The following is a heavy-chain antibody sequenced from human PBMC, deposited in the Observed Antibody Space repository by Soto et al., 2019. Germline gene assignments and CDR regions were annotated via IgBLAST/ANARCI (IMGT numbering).Heavy chain of an antibody. CDR2: IYYSGST. V-gene: IGHV4-31*03. Sequence: LSLTCTVSGGSISSGGYYWSWIRQHPGKGLEWIGYIYYSGSTYYNPSLKSRVTISVDTSKNQFSLKLSSVTAADTAVYYCARETMVRGVNLGDYYYGMDVWGQGTTVTVSS. D-gene: IGHD3-10*01. CDR1: GGSISSGGYY. CDR3: ARETMVRGVNLGDYYYGMDV. J-gene: IGHJ6*02.